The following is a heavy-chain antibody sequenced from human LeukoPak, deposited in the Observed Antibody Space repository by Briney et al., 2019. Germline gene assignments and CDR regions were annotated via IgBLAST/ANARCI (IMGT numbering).Heavy chain of an antibody. V-gene: IGHV5-10-1*01. J-gene: IGHJ4*02. CDR2: IDPSDSYT. CDR1: GYGYASYG. D-gene: IGHD3-22*01. Sequence: GGPIGICYEGSGYGYASYGDIGGRRILEKGLEWMGRIDPSDSYTNYSPSFQGHVTISADKSISTAYLQWSSLKASDTAMYYCARPYYYDSSGYQDWGQGTLVTVSS. CDR3: ARPYYYDSSGYQD.